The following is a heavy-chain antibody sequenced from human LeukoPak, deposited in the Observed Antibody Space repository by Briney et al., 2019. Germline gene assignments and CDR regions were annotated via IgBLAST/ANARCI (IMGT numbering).Heavy chain of an antibody. CDR2: ISAYNGNT. CDR3: ARNAADYYDSSGYYEGDWFDP. Sequence: ASVKVSCKASGYTFTSYGISWVRQAPGQGLEWMGWISAYNGNTSYAQKLQGRVTMTTDTSTSTAYMELRSLRSDDTAVYYCARNAADYYDSSGYYEGDWFDPWGQGTLVTVSS. V-gene: IGHV1-18*01. CDR1: GYTFTSYG. D-gene: IGHD3-22*01. J-gene: IGHJ5*02.